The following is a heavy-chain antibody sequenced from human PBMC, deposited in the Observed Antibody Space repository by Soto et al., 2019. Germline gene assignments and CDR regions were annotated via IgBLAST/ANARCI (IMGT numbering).Heavy chain of an antibody. J-gene: IGHJ6*03. CDR2: IYYSGST. Sequence: SETLSLTCTVSGGSISSSSYYWGWIRQPPGKGLEWIGSIYYSGSTYYNPSLKSRVTISVDTSKNQFSLKLSSVTAADTAVYYCARLGGDRGHVVPAAISHYYYYYYMDVWGKGTTVTVSS. CDR3: ARLGGDRGHVVPAAISHYYYYYYMDV. CDR1: GGSISSSSYY. V-gene: IGHV4-39*01. D-gene: IGHD2-2*02.